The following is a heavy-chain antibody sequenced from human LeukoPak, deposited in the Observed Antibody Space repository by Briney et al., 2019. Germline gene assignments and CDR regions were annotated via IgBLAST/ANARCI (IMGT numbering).Heavy chain of an antibody. Sequence: GGSPRLSCAASGFTFSSYSMNWVRQAPGKGLEWVSSISSSSSYIYYADSVKGRFTISRDNAKNSLYLQMNSLRAEDTAVYYCARERYYDSSGYYYEYYYYGMDVWGQGTTVTVSS. CDR1: GFTFSSYS. V-gene: IGHV3-21*01. CDR2: ISSSSSYI. J-gene: IGHJ6*02. CDR3: ARERYYDSSGYYYEYYYYGMDV. D-gene: IGHD3-22*01.